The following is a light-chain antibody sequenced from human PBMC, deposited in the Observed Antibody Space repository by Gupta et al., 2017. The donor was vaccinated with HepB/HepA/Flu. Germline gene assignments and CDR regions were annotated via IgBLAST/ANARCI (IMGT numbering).Light chain of an antibody. V-gene: IGKV3D-20*01. Sequence: EIVLKQSPATLSLSPGERATLSCGVSQSVSSNNYLAWYQQKPGLAPRLLIYDASGRATGIPDRFSGSGSGTDFTLTISSLEPEDFAVYYCQHYGSSWTFGQGTKVEIK. CDR1: QSVSSNNY. CDR3: QHYGSSWT. J-gene: IGKJ1*01. CDR2: DAS.